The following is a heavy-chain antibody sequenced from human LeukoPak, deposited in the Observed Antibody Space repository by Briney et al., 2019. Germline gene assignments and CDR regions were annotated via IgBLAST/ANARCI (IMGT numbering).Heavy chain of an antibody. CDR3: ASMVRGVSPVIDY. CDR2: IYYSGST. J-gene: IGHJ4*02. D-gene: IGHD3-10*01. CDR1: GGSISSGDYY. Sequence: SQTLSLTCTVSGGSISSGDYYWSWIRQPPGKGLEWIGYIYYSGSTYYNPSLKSRVTISVDTSKNQFSLKLSSVTAADTAVYYCASMVRGVSPVIDYWGQGTLVTVSS. V-gene: IGHV4-30-4*01.